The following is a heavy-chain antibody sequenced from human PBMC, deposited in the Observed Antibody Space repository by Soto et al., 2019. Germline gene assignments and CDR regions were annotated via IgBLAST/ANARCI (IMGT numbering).Heavy chain of an antibody. J-gene: IGHJ4*02. CDR1: GGSFSGYY. V-gene: IGHV4-34*01. D-gene: IGHD3-22*01. CDR2: INHSGST. Sequence: SETLSLTCAVYGGSFSGYYWSWIRQPPGKGLEWIGEINHSGSTNYNPSPKSRVTISVDTSKNQFSLKLSSVTAADTAVYYCARSKTTYYYDSSGYFLDYWGQGTLVTVSS. CDR3: ARSKTTYYYDSSGYFLDY.